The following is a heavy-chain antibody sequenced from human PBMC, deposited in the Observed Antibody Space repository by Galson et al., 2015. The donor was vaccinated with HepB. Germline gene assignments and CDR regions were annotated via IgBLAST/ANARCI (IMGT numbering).Heavy chain of an antibody. CDR2: ISHAGTTE. D-gene: IGHD4-17*01. V-gene: IGHV3-30*04. CDR1: GFIFHSYA. CDR3: TYSDHLETDY. J-gene: IGHJ4*02. Sequence: SLRLSCAASGFIFHSYAMHWVRQAPGKGLEWVAFISHAGTTEDYADSVRGRFSVSRDNSKDTLYLQMNRLRTDDTAVYWCTYSDHLETDYWGQGTLVTVSS.